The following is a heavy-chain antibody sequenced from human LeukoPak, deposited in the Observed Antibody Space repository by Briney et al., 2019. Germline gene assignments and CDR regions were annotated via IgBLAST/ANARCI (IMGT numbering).Heavy chain of an antibody. D-gene: IGHD5-18*01. Sequence: PSETLSLTCSVSGVSISGYYWSWIRQPAGKGLEWIGRIYTSGSTNYNPSLKSRATMSVDTSKNQFSLKMNSVTAEDTAMYYCARLVWDTTMADGDIDSWGQGTLLIVSS. V-gene: IGHV4-4*07. CDR2: IYTSGST. CDR1: GVSISGYY. J-gene: IGHJ4*02. CDR3: ARLVWDTTMADGDIDS.